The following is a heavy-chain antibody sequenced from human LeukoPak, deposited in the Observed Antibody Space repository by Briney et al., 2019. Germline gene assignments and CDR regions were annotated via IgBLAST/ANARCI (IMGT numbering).Heavy chain of an antibody. Sequence: SETLSLTGTVSGGSISSYYWSWIRQPPGKGLEWIGYIYYSGSTNYNPSLKSRVTISVDTSKNQFSLKLSSVTAADTAVYYCARDLGGYGVGDYWGQGTLVTVSS. V-gene: IGHV4-59*01. CDR3: ARDLGGYGVGDY. D-gene: IGHD5-12*01. CDR2: IYYSGST. CDR1: GGSISSYY. J-gene: IGHJ4*02.